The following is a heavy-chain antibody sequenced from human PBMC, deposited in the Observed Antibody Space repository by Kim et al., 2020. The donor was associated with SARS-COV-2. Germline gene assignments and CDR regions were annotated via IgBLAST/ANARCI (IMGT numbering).Heavy chain of an antibody. Sequence: RYSPSFQGQVTTSADKFNSTAYLQWSSLKASDTAMYYCARHGSTYYFDYWGQGTLVTVSS. CDR3: ARHGSTYYFDY. D-gene: IGHD2-2*03. J-gene: IGHJ4*02. V-gene: IGHV5-51*01.